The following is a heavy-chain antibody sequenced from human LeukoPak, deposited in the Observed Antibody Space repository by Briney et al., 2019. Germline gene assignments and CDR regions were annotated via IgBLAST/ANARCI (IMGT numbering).Heavy chain of an antibody. D-gene: IGHD6-13*01. CDR1: GFTFSSYE. Sequence: GGSLRLSCAASGFTFSSYEMNWGRQAPGKGLEWISYISSSGTTIYYADSVKGRFTISRDNAKNSLYLQMNSLRAEDTAVYYCATWYAADHWGQGTLVTVSS. V-gene: IGHV3-48*03. CDR3: ATWYAADH. CDR2: ISSSGTTI. J-gene: IGHJ4*02.